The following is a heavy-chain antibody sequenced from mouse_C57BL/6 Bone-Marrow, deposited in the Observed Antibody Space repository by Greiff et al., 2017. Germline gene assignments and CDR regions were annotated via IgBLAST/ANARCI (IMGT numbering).Heavy chain of an antibody. D-gene: IGHD2-5*01. Sequence: QVQLQQPGAELVRPGTSVKLSCMASGYTFTSYWMHWVKQRPGQGLEWIGVIDPSDSYTNYNQKFKGKATLTVDTSSSTAYMQLSSLTSEDSAVYYCARAYYSNFFAYWGQGTLVTVSA. CDR2: IDPSDSYT. V-gene: IGHV1-59*01. CDR1: GYTFTSYW. CDR3: ARAYYSNFFAY. J-gene: IGHJ3*01.